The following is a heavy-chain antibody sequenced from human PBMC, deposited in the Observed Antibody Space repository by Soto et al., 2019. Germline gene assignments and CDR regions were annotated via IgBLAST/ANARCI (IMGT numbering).Heavy chain of an antibody. V-gene: IGHV1-18*04. D-gene: IGHD2-2*01. CDR1: GYTFTSYG. J-gene: IGHJ3*02. Sequence: ASVKVSCKASGYTFTSYGISWVRQAPGQGLEWMGWISAYNGNTNYAQKLQGRVTMTTDTSTSTACMELRSLRSDDTAVYYCARSAVVRSPDDAFDIWGQGTMVTVSS. CDR2: ISAYNGNT. CDR3: ARSAVVRSPDDAFDI.